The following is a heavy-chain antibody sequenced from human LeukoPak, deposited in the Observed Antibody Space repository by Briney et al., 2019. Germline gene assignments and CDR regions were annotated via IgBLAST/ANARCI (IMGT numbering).Heavy chain of an antibody. CDR1: GFTFSSYA. V-gene: IGHV3-23*01. D-gene: IGHD3-10*01. Sequence: GGSLRLSCAASGFTFSSYAMSWVRQPPEEGLEWVSVIGGSGDNRYYADSVKGRFTISRDNSKNTLYLQMNSLRVEDTAVYYCASPNPIGDLSWLDYWGQGALVTVSS. CDR3: ASPNPIGDLSWLDY. CDR2: IGGSGDNR. J-gene: IGHJ4*02.